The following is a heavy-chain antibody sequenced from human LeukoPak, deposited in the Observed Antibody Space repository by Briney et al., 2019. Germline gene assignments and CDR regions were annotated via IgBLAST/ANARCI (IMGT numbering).Heavy chain of an antibody. CDR1: GGSFSGYY. D-gene: IGHD6-13*01. CDR2: INHSGST. CDR3: ARGPGYTHAFDI. J-gene: IGHJ3*02. Sequence: SETLSLTCAVYGGSFSGYYWSWIRQPPGKGLEWIGEINHSGSTNYNPSLKSRVTISVDTSKNQFSLKLSSVTAADTAVYYCARGPGYTHAFDIWGQGTMVTVSS. V-gene: IGHV4-34*01.